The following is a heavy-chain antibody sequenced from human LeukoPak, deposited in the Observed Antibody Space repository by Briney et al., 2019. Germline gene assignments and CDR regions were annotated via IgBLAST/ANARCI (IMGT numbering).Heavy chain of an antibody. D-gene: IGHD6-13*01. CDR1: GFTFSSYS. CDR2: ISSSYI. Sequence: GGSPRLSCAASGFTFSSYSMNWVRQAPGKGLEWVSSISSSYIYYADSVKGRFTISRDNAKNSLYLQMNSLRAEDTAVYYCAREASSSWSYWYFDLWGRGTLVTVSS. CDR3: AREASSSWSYWYFDL. J-gene: IGHJ2*01. V-gene: IGHV3-21*01.